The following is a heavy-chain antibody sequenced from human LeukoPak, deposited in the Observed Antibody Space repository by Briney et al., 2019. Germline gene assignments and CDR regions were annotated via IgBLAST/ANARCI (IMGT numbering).Heavy chain of an antibody. CDR2: IYYSGST. V-gene: IGHV4-59*01. CDR3: ARTHMITFGGDPRRAFDI. Sequence: PSETLSLTCTVSGGSISSYYWSWIRQPPGKGLEWIGYIYYSGSTNYNPSLKSRVTISVDTSKNQFSLKLSSVTAADTAVYYCARTHMITFGGDPRRAFDIWGQGTMVTVSS. CDR1: GGSISSYY. J-gene: IGHJ3*02. D-gene: IGHD3-16*01.